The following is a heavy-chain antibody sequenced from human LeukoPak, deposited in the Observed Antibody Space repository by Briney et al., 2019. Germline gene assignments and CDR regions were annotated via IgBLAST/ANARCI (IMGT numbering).Heavy chain of an antibody. V-gene: IGHV4-34*01. CDR2: INHSGST. CDR1: GGSISSYY. Sequence: PSETLSLTCTVSGGSISSYYWSWIRQPPGKGLEWIGEINHSGSTNYNPSLKSRVTISVDTSKNQFSLKLSSVTAADTAVYYCARGSRAYYDYVWGSYRFDYWGQGTLVTVSS. D-gene: IGHD3-16*02. CDR3: ARGSRAYYDYVWGSYRFDY. J-gene: IGHJ4*02.